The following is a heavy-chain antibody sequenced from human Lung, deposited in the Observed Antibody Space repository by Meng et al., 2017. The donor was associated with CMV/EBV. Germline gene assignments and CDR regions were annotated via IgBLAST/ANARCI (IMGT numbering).Heavy chain of an antibody. CDR3: ARGSITGTTYYYYYGMDG. J-gene: IGHJ6*02. CDR1: GFTFSSYA. V-gene: IGHV3-30-3*01. Sequence: SCAASGFTFSSYAMHWVRQAPGKGLEWVAVISYDGSNKYYADSVKGRFTISRDNSKNTLYLQMNSLRAEDTAVYYCARGSITGTTYYYYYGMDGWGREXTVTVSS. D-gene: IGHD1-7*01. CDR2: ISYDGSNK.